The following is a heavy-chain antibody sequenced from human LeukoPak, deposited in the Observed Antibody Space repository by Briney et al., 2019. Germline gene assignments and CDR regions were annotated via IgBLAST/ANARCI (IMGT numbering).Heavy chain of an antibody. CDR1: GFTFSSYW. J-gene: IGHJ5*02. CDR3: ARYSAAAGTGSWFDP. Sequence: GGSLRLSCEASGFTFSSYWMSWVRQAPGKGLEWVANIKQDGSEKYYVDSVKGRFTISRDNVKNSLYLQMNSLRAEETAVYYCARYSAAAGTGSWFDPWGQRTLVTVSS. D-gene: IGHD6-13*01. V-gene: IGHV3-7*01. CDR2: IKQDGSEK.